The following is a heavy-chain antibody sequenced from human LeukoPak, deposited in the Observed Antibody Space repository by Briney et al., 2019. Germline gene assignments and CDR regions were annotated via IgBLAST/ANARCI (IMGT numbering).Heavy chain of an antibody. CDR3: ARVEPYGDYVSY. CDR2: ISSSSSYT. CDR1: GFTFSDYY. Sequence: KPGGSLRLSCAASGFTFSDYYVSWIRQAPGRGLEWVSYISSSSSYTNYADSVKGRFTISRDNAKNSLYLQMNSLRAEDTAVYYCARVEPYGDYVSYWGQGTLVTVSS. V-gene: IGHV3-11*05. J-gene: IGHJ4*02. D-gene: IGHD4-17*01.